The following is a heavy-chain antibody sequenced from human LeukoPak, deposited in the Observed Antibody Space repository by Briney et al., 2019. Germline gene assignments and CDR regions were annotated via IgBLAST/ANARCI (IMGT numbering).Heavy chain of an antibody. V-gene: IGHV3-48*03. J-gene: IGHJ6*03. D-gene: IGHD7-27*01. Sequence: GGSLRLSCAASGFTFSSYEMNWVRQAPGKGLEWVSYISSSGSTIYYADSVKGRFTISRDNAKNSLYLQMNSLRAEDTAVYYCARVSGHLYYYYVDVWGKGTTVTISS. CDR1: GFTFSSYE. CDR2: ISSSGSTI. CDR3: ARVSGHLYYYYVDV.